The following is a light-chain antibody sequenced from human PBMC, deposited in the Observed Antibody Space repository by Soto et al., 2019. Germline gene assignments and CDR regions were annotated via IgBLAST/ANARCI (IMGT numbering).Light chain of an antibody. Sequence: IQLTQSPSSLSASVGDRVTITCRASQGISSYLAWYQQKPGKAPKLLIYAASTLQSGVPSRFSRSGSGTDFTLTISSLQPEDFATYYCQQLNSYPRLTFGGGTKVEIK. CDR1: QGISSY. CDR2: AAS. J-gene: IGKJ4*01. V-gene: IGKV1-9*01. CDR3: QQLNSYPRLT.